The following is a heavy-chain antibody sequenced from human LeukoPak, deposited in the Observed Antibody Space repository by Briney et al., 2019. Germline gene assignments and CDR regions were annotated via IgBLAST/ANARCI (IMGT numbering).Heavy chain of an antibody. CDR2: ISSSGGTI. D-gene: IGHD6-19*01. J-gene: IGHJ4*02. CDR1: GFTFSDYH. CDR3: ARGPVSSSGFFGY. Sequence: PGGSLRLSCAASGFTFSDYHMSWLRQASGKGLEWVSYISSSGGTISYADSVKGRFTISRDNAKKSLYLQMNSLRAEDTAVYYCARGPVSSSGFFGYWGQGTLVTVSS. V-gene: IGHV3-11*01.